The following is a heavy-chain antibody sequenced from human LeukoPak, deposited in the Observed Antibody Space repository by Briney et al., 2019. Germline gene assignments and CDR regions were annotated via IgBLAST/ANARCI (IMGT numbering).Heavy chain of an antibody. CDR3: AREARVAVAGTQGRFDP. V-gene: IGHV4-59*01. Sequence: SETLSLTCTVSGGSISDYYWTWIRQPPGKGLEWIGYISYSGSTNYNPSLKSRVTISVDTSKNQFSLKLSSVTAADTAVYYCAREARVAVAGTQGRFDPWGQGTLVTVSS. D-gene: IGHD6-19*01. J-gene: IGHJ5*02. CDR2: ISYSGST. CDR1: GGSISDYY.